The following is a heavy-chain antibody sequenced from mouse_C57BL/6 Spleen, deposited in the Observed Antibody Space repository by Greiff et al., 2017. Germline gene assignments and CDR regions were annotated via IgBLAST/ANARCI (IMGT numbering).Heavy chain of an antibody. CDR2: ISSGGSYT. D-gene: IGHD2-4*01. V-gene: IGHV5-6*02. J-gene: IGHJ3*01. Sequence: EVKVVESGGDLVKPGGSLKLSCAASGFTFSSYGMSWVRQTPDKRLEWVATISSGGSYTYYPDSVKGRFTISRDNAKNTLYLQMSSLQSEDTAMYYCARRSYYDYGFAYWGQGTLVTVSA. CDR3: ARRSYYDYGFAY. CDR1: GFTFSSYG.